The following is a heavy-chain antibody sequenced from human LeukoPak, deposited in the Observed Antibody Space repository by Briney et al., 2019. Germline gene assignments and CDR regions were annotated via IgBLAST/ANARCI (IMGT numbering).Heavy chain of an antibody. J-gene: IGHJ3*02. Sequence: ASVKVSCKASGYTFTGYYMNWVRQAPGQGLEWMGRINPNSGGTNYAQKFQGRVTMTRDTSISTAYMELSRLRSYDTAVYYCARVGDGLNDAFDIWGQGTMVTVSS. D-gene: IGHD5-24*01. CDR3: ARVGDGLNDAFDI. CDR2: INPNSGGT. V-gene: IGHV1-2*06. CDR1: GYTFTGYY.